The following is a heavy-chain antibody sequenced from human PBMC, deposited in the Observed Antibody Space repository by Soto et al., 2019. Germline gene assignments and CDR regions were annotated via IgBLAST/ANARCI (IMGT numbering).Heavy chain of an antibody. V-gene: IGHV3-72*01. CDR2: TRNKANSYTT. Sequence: LTCAASGFTFSDHYMYWVRQSPGKGLEWVGRTRNKANSYTTEYAASVKGRFTISRDDSKNSLYLQMNSLKTEDTAVYYCARGLFGYDYWGQGTLVTVSS. D-gene: IGHD3-10*02. J-gene: IGHJ4*02. CDR3: ARGLFGYDY. CDR1: GFTFSDHY.